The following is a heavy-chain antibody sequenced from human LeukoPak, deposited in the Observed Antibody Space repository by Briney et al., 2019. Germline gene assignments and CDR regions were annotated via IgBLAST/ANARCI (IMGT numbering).Heavy chain of an antibody. D-gene: IGHD3-16*02. CDR2: IYWDDDK. CDR1: GFSLSTSGVG. CDR3: AHRTLSYPPGRWYFDY. V-gene: IGHV2-5*02. J-gene: IGHJ4*02. Sequence: ESGPTLVKPTQTLTLTCTFAGFSLSTSGVGVGWIRQPPGKALEWLALIYWDDDKRYSPSLKSRLTITKDTSKNQVVLTMTNMDPVDTATYYCAHRTLSYPPGRWYFDYWGQGTLVTVSS.